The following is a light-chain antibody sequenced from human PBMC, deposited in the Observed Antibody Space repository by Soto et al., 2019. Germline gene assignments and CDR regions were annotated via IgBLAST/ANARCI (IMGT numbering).Light chain of an antibody. CDR3: SSCTSSSPNV. CDR2: EVS. J-gene: IGLJ1*01. CDR1: SSDVGGYNY. V-gene: IGLV2-14*01. Sequence: QSVLTQPASVSGSPGQSITISCTGTSSDVGGYNYVSWYQQHPGKAPKLMIYEVSNRPSGVSNRFSGSKSGNTASLTISGLQAEDEADYYCSSCTSSSPNVFGTGTKVTVL.